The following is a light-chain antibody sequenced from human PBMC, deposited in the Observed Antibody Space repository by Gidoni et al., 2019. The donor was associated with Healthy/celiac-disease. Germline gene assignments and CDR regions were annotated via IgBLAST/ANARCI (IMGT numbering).Light chain of an antibody. CDR2: AAS. CDR1: QSMSSY. CDR3: QQSYSTWT. J-gene: IGKJ1*01. Sequence: IQMTQSQSSLSASVGDRVTITCRASQSMSSYLNWYQQKPGKAPKLLIYAASSLQSVVPSRFSGSGSGTDFTLTISSLQPEDFATYYCQQSYSTWTFGQXTKVEIK. V-gene: IGKV1-39*01.